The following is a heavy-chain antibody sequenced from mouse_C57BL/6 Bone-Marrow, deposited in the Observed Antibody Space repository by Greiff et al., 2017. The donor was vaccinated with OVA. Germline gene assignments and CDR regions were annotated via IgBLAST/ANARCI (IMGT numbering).Heavy chain of an antibody. CDR1: GYTFTNYW. CDR2: IYPGGGYT. V-gene: IGHV1-63*01. J-gene: IGHJ3*01. Sequence: QVQLQQSGAELVRPGTSVQMSCKASGYTFTNYWIGWAKQRPGHGLEWIGDIYPGGGYTNYNEKFKGKATLTADKSSSTAYMQFSSLTSEDSAIYYCARGGSYYGNLFAYWGQGTLVTVSA. D-gene: IGHD2-10*01. CDR3: ARGGSYYGNLFAY.